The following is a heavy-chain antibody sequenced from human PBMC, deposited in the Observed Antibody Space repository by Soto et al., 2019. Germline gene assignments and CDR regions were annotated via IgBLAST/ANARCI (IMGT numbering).Heavy chain of an antibody. CDR3: ARDFGRYSYGSFDY. D-gene: IGHD5-18*01. J-gene: IGHJ4*02. V-gene: IGHV3-74*01. Sequence: PGGSLRLSCAASGFTFSSYWMHWVRQAPGKGLMWVSRINSDGSSTGYADSVKGRFTISRDNAKNTLYLQMNSLRAEDTAVYYCARDFGRYSYGSFDYWGQGTLVTGFS. CDR1: GFTFSSYW. CDR2: INSDGSST.